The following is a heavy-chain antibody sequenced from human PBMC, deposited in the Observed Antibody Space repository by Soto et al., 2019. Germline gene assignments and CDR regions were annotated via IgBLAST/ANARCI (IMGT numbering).Heavy chain of an antibody. V-gene: IGHV1-18*01. Sequence: RASVKVSCKASGYTFTSYGISWVRQAPGQGLEWMGWISAYNGNTNYAQKLQGRVTMTTDTSTSTAYMELRSLRSDDTAVYYCARDSPNCGGDCYPQNWFDPWGQGTLVTVSS. J-gene: IGHJ5*02. CDR2: ISAYNGNT. CDR3: ARDSPNCGGDCYPQNWFDP. CDR1: GYTFTSYG. D-gene: IGHD2-21*02.